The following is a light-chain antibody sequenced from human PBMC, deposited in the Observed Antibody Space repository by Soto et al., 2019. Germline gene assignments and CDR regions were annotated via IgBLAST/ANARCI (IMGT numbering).Light chain of an antibody. Sequence: QSALSQPASVSGSPGQSIAISCTGTSSDVGSYNLVSWYQQHPGKAPKLMIYDAFRRPSGVSDRFSGSRSGNTASLTISGLQSEDEAAYYCCAYAGSNTYVFGTGTKLTVL. CDR1: SSDVGSYNL. CDR3: CAYAGSNTYV. CDR2: DAF. V-gene: IGLV2-23*01. J-gene: IGLJ1*01.